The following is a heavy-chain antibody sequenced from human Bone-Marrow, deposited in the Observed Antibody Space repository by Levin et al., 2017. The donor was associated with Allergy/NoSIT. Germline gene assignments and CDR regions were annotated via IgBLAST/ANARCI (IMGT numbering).Heavy chain of an antibody. CDR1: GFTFSSYS. V-gene: IGHV3-21*01. Sequence: GGSLRLSCAASGFTFSSYSMNWVRQAPGKGLEWVSSVSSSSSYIYYADSVKGRFTISRDNAKNSLYLQMNSLRAEDTAVYYCASYPSAGYCSGGSCYFDYGMDGWGQGTTVTVSS. CDR2: VSSSSSYI. D-gene: IGHD2-15*01. J-gene: IGHJ6*02. CDR3: ASYPSAGYCSGGSCYFDYGMDG.